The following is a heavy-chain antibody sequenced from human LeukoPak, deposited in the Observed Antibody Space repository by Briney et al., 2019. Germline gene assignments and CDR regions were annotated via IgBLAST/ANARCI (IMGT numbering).Heavy chain of an antibody. V-gene: IGHV3-33*01. J-gene: IGHJ3*02. CDR2: IWYDGSNK. CDR3: YALDTVSHAFDI. D-gene: IGHD4-17*01. Sequence: GRSLRLSCAASGFTFSSYGMHWVRQAPGKGLEWVAVIWYDGSNKYYADSVKGRFTISRDNSKNTLYLQMNSLRAEDTAVYYCYALDTVSHAFDIWGQGTMVTVSS. CDR1: GFTFSSYG.